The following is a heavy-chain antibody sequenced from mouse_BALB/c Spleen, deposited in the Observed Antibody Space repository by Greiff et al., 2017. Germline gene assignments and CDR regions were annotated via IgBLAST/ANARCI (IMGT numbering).Heavy chain of an antibody. CDR2: IDPANGNT. V-gene: IGHV14-3*02. Sequence: EVQLQQSGAELVKPGASVKLSCTASGFNIKDTYMHWVKQRPEQGLEWIGRIDPANGNTKYDPKFQGKATITADTSSNTAYLQLSSLTSEDTAVYYCARSYYYGSNYAMDYWGQGTSVTVSS. D-gene: IGHD1-1*01. CDR1: GFNIKDTY. CDR3: ARSYYYGSNYAMDY. J-gene: IGHJ4*01.